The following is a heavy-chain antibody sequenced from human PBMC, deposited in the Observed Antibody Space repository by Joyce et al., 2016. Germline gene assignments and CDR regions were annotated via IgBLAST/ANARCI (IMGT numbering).Heavy chain of an antibody. J-gene: IGHJ4*02. CDR2: IGHDGTKR. D-gene: IGHD5-18*01. Sequence: QVHLVESGGGVVQPGRSLRLSCATSGFSFSTYGMHWVRRAPGRGMEWVALIGHDGTKRDYGDSVKGRFSISRDDSKNTVFLQMNSLRADDTAVYYCARAKYTGAASYYFDFWGQGTLVTVSS. CDR1: GFSFSTYG. CDR3: ARAKYTGAASYYFDF. V-gene: IGHV3-33*01.